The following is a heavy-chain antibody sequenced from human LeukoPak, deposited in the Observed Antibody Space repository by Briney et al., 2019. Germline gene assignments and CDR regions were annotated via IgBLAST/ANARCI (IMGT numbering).Heavy chain of an antibody. CDR2: INHSGST. D-gene: IGHD1-14*01. CDR3: ARGKITDY. CDR1: GGSFSGYY. J-gene: IGHJ4*02. Sequence: SETLSLTCAVYGGSFSGYYWSWIRQPPGKGLEWIGEINHSGSTNYNPSLKSRVTISVDTSKNQFSLKLNSVTAADTAVYYCARGKITDYWGQGTLVTVSS. V-gene: IGHV4-34*01.